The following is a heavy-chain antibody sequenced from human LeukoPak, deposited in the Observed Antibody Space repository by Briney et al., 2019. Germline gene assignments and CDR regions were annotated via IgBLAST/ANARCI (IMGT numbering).Heavy chain of an antibody. J-gene: IGHJ6*03. CDR3: ARVYYDFWSGYYGGYYYYYMDV. Sequence: KPSETLSLTCTVSGYSISSGYYWGWIRQPPGKGLEWIGSIYHSGSTYYNPSLKSRVTISVDTSKNQFSLKLSSVTAADTAVYYCARVYYDFWSGYYGGYYYYYMDVWGKGTTVTVSS. CDR1: GYSISSGYY. CDR2: IYHSGST. V-gene: IGHV4-38-2*02. D-gene: IGHD3-3*01.